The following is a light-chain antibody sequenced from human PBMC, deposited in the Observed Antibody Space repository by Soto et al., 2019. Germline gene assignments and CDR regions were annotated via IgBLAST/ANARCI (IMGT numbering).Light chain of an antibody. CDR1: QGISNY. CDR3: QQYTKVPA. J-gene: IGKJ4*01. CDR2: AAS. Sequence: DIQMTQSPSSLSASVGDRVTITCRASQGISNYLAWYQQIPGKVPKLLISAASTLQSGVPSRFSGSGSGTDFTLTISSLQPEDVATYYCQQYTKVPAFGGGTKVEIK. V-gene: IGKV1-27*01.